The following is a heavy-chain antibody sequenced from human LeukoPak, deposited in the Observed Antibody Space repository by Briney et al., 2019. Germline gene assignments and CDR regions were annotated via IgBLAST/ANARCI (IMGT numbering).Heavy chain of an antibody. D-gene: IGHD3-3*01. J-gene: IGHJ4*02. CDR2: ISAYNGNT. Sequence: ASVKVSCKASGGTFSSYAISWVRQAPGQGLEWMGWISAYNGNTNYAQKLQGRVTMTTDTSTSTAYMELRSLRSDDTAVYYCARDPPRYYDFWSGYYEWGQGTLVTVSS. CDR1: GGTFSSYA. V-gene: IGHV1-18*01. CDR3: ARDPPRYYDFWSGYYE.